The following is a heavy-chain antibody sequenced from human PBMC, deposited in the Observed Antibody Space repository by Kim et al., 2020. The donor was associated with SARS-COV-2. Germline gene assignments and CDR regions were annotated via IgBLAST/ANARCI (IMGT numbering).Heavy chain of an antibody. CDR1: GFTFSSYA. J-gene: IGHJ6*01. CDR2: IYSGGSST. D-gene: IGHD3-22*01. CDR3: AKDLGSAYSNYYYYYGM. V-gene: IGHV3-23*03. Sequence: GGFLRLSCAASGFTFSSYAMSWVRQAPGKGLEWVSVIYSGGSSTFYADSVKGRFTISRDNSKNTLYLQMNSLRAEDTAVYYCAKDLGSAYSNYYYYYGM.